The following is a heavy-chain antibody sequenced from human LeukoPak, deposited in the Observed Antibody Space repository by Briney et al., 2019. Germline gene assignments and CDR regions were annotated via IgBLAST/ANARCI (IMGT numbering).Heavy chain of an antibody. V-gene: IGHV4-59*01. J-gene: IGHJ6*03. CDR2: IYYSGST. CDR3: ARDIYYYMDV. Sequence: SETLSLTCTVSGVSISSYYWSWIRQPPGKGLEWIGYIYYSGSTNYNPSLKSRVTISVDTSKNQFSLKLSSVTAADTAVYYCARDIYYYMDVWGKGTTVTVSS. CDR1: GVSISSYY.